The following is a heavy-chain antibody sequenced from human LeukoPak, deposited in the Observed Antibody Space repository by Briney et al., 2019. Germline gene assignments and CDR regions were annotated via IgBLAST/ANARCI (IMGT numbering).Heavy chain of an antibody. CDR1: GGSFSAYY. D-gene: IGHD1-7*01. Sequence: PSETLSLTCAVYGGSFSAYYWTWIRQPPGKGLERIGEINHSGSTNYNPSLKSRLTISLDTSKNQFSLNLRSVTAADTAVYYCARVRITGTTGYYYMDVWGKGTTVTVSS. V-gene: IGHV4-34*01. CDR3: ARVRITGTTGYYYMDV. J-gene: IGHJ6*03. CDR2: INHSGST.